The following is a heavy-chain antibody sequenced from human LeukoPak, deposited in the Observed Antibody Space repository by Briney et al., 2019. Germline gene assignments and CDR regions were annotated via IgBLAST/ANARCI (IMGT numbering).Heavy chain of an antibody. CDR2: IYPGDSDT. CDR1: GYSFTSYW. J-gene: IGHJ6*03. CDR3: ARLDTAMDHYYFHYMDV. D-gene: IGHD5-18*01. Sequence: GESLKISCKGSGYSFTSYWIGWVRQMPGKGLGWMGIIYPGDSDTRYSPSFEGQVTISADKSISTAYLQWSSLKASDTAMYYCARLDTAMDHYYFHYMDVWGKGTTVTISS. V-gene: IGHV5-51*01.